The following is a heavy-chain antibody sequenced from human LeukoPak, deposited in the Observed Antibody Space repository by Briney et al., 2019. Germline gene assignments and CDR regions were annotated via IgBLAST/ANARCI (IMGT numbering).Heavy chain of an antibody. Sequence: GGSLRLSCAASGFTFSSYSMTWVRQAPGKGLEWVSSISSSSSYIYYADSVKGRFTISRDNAKNPLYLQMNSLRAEDTAVYYCGTDPRSMVPDYWGQGTLVTVSS. V-gene: IGHV3-21*01. CDR2: ISSSSSYI. CDR1: GFTFSSYS. CDR3: GTDPRSMVPDY. J-gene: IGHJ4*02. D-gene: IGHD3-10*01.